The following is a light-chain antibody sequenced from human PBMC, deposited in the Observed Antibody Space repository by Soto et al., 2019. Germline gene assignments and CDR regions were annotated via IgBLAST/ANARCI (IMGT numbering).Light chain of an antibody. CDR3: SSYAGSNTVV. V-gene: IGLV2-8*01. CDR2: EVS. J-gene: IGLJ2*01. CDR1: SSDVGGYTF. Sequence: QSALTQPPSASGSHGQSVTISCTGSSSDVGGYTFVSGYQQHPGKAPKVMIFEVSKRPSGVPDRFSGSKSGNTASLTVSGLQAEDEADYYCSSYAGSNTVVFGGGTKLTVL.